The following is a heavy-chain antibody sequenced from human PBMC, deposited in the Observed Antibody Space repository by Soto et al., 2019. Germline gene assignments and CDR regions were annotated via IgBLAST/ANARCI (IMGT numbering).Heavy chain of an antibody. J-gene: IGHJ4*02. Sequence: GGSLRLSCAASGFTFSDYYRSWIRQAPGKGLEWVSYISSSSSYTNYADSVKGRFTISRDNAKNSLYLQMNSLRAEDTAVYYCARYDLYDILTGYYDYWGQGTLVTVSS. CDR2: ISSSSSYT. CDR3: ARYDLYDILTGYYDY. D-gene: IGHD3-9*01. V-gene: IGHV3-11*06. CDR1: GFTFSDYY.